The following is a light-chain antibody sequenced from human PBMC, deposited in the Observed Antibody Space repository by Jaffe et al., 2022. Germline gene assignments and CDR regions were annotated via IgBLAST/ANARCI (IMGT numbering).Light chain of an antibody. V-gene: IGKV1-12*01. CDR1: QGISSR. CDR3: QQGNSFPLT. Sequence: DIQMTQSPSSVSASVGDRVTITCRASQGISSRLAWYQQKPGKAPKLLIYDAFNLQSGVPSRFSGSGSGTDFTLTISSLQAEDFATYYCQQGNSFPLTFGGGTTVQIK. CDR2: DAF. J-gene: IGKJ4*01.